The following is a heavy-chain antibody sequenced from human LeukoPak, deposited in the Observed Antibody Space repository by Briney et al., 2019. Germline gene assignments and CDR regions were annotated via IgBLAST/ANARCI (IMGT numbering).Heavy chain of an antibody. CDR1: GFTFNNYW. CDR2: INSDGSST. D-gene: IGHD3-3*01. V-gene: IGHV3-74*01. Sequence: PGGSLRLSCAASGFTFNNYWMHWVRQAPGKGLGWVSRINSDGSSTTYADSVKGRFTISRDNAKNTLYLQMNSLRAEDTAVYHCARDYDFWSGYRYGMDVWGQGTTVTVSS. J-gene: IGHJ6*02. CDR3: ARDYDFWSGYRYGMDV.